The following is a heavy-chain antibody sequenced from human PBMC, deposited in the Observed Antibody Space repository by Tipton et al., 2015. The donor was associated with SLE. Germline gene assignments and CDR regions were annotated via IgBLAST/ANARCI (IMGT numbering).Heavy chain of an antibody. J-gene: IGHJ6*02. CDR1: GFTFSSYW. Sequence: GSLRLSCAASGFTFSSYWMHWVRQAPGKGLGWVSRVTPDGSSTTYADSVKGRFTISRDNARNTLYLQMNSLTAEDTAVYYCARDLSYKMDVWGQGTTVTVSS. D-gene: IGHD5-24*01. CDR2: VTPDGSST. V-gene: IGHV3-74*03. CDR3: ARDLSYKMDV.